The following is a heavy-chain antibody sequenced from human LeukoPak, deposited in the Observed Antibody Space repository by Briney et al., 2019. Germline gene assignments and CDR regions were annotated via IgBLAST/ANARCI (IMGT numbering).Heavy chain of an antibody. J-gene: IGHJ6*03. D-gene: IGHD3-9*01. CDR1: GYTFTSYG. CDR3: ARFYDILTGRIGYYYMDV. CDR2: IIAYNGNT. V-gene: IGHV1-18*01. Sequence: ASVKVSCKASGYTFTSYGISWVRQAPGQGLEWMGWIIAYNGNTNYAQKLQGRVTMTTDTSTSTAYMELRSLRSDDTAVYYCARFYDILTGRIGYYYMDVWGKGTTVTVSS.